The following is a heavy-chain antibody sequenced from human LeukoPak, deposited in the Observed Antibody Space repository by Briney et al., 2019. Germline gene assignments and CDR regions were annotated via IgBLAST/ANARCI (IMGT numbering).Heavy chain of an antibody. V-gene: IGHV1-46*01. D-gene: IGHD3-10*01. J-gene: IGHJ5*02. CDR3: ARETVRGTCWFDP. CDR2: INPSGGST. CDR1: GYTYTSYY. Sequence: ASVKVSCKASGYTYTSYYMHWVRQAPGQGLEWMGIINPSGGSTSYAQKFQGRVTMTRDTSTSTVYMELSSLRSEDTAVYYCARETVRGTCWFDPWGQGTLVTVSS.